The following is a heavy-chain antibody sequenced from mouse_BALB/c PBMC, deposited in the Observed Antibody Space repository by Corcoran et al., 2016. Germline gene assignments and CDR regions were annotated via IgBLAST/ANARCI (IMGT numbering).Heavy chain of an antibody. J-gene: IGHJ3*01. CDR1: GFNIKDAY. Sequence: EVQLQQSGAELVKPGASVMLSCTASGFNIKDAYMHWVKQRPEQGLEWIGRIGPANGNTKYDPKFQGKATITADTSSNTAYLQPSSLSSEDTAVCYCAASMRTRFAYWGQGTLVTVSA. V-gene: IGHV14-3*02. CDR3: AASMRTRFAY. CDR2: IGPANGNT.